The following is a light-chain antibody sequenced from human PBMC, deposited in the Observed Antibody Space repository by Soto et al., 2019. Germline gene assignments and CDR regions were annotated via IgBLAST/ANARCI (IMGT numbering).Light chain of an antibody. J-gene: IGKJ1*01. CDR1: QSVSSSY. Sequence: EIVLKKSPGTLSLSPGERATLSCRASQSVSSSYLAWYQQKPGQAPRLLIYGASSRATGIPDRFSGSGSGTDFTLTISRLEPEDFAVYYCQQYRTFGQGTKVDIK. V-gene: IGKV3-20*01. CDR3: QQYRT. CDR2: GAS.